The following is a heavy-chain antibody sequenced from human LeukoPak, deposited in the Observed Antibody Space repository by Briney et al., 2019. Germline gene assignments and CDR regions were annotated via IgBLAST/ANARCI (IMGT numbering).Heavy chain of an antibody. D-gene: IGHD6-6*01. V-gene: IGHV1-69*06. CDR2: IIPIFGTA. J-gene: IGHJ4*02. CDR3: AREKSSSSDY. CDR1: GGTFSSYA. Sequence: SVKVSCKASGGTFSSYAISWVRQAPGQGLEWMGGIIPIFGTANYAQKFRGRVTITADKSTSTAYMELRSLRSDDTAVYYCAREKSSSSDYWGQGTLVTVSS.